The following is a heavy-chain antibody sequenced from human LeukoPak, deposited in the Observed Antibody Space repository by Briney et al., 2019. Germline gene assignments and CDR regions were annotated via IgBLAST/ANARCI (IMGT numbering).Heavy chain of an antibody. CDR2: ISGSGGST. V-gene: IGHV3-23*01. Sequence: GGSLRLSCAASGFTFSSYAMSWVRQAPGKGLEWVSAISGSGGSTYYADSVKGRFTISRDNSKNTLYLQVNSLRAEDTAVYYCAKVVYGSWRLPFDYWGQGTLVTVSS. CDR1: GFTFSSYA. CDR3: AKVVYGSWRLPFDY. D-gene: IGHD2-15*01. J-gene: IGHJ4*02.